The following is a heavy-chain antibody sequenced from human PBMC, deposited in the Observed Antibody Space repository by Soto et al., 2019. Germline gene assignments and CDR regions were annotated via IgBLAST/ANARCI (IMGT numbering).Heavy chain of an antibody. CDR2: IYYSGST. V-gene: IGHV4-31*03. J-gene: IGHJ4*02. CDR3: ARASAVAGPVGY. CDR1: GGSISSGGYY. D-gene: IGHD6-19*01. Sequence: SSETLSLTCTVSGGSISSGGYYWSWIRQHPGKGLEWIGYIYYSGSTYYNPSLKSRVTISVDTSKNQFSLKLSSVTAADTAVYYCARASAVAGPVGYWGQGTLVTVSS.